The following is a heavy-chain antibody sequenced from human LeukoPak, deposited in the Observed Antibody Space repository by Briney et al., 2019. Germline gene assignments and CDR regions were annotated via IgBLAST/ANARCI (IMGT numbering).Heavy chain of an antibody. CDR3: ARTFLRFLEWLPGY. CDR1: GYTFTSYA. CDR2: INAGNGNT. V-gene: IGHV1-3*01. J-gene: IGHJ4*02. D-gene: IGHD3-3*01. Sequence: ASVKVSCMASGYTFTSYAMHWVRQAPGQRLEWMGWINAGNGNTKYSQKFQGRVTITRDTSASTAYMELSSLRSEDTAVYYCARTFLRFLEWLPGYWGQGTLVTVSS.